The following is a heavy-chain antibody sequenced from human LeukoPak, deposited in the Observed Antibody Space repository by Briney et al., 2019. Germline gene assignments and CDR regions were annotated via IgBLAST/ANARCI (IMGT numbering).Heavy chain of an antibody. CDR2: ITSSGGST. D-gene: IGHD3-10*01. V-gene: IGHV3-21*01. J-gene: IGHJ4*02. CDR1: GFTFSTYN. Sequence: PGGSLRLSCAASGFTFSTYNMNWVRQPPGKGLEWVSSITSSGGSTSYADSVKGRFTISRDNAKNSLYLQMNSLRAEDTAVYYCARDVSSGSPQSLDYWGQGTLVTVSS. CDR3: ARDVSSGSPQSLDY.